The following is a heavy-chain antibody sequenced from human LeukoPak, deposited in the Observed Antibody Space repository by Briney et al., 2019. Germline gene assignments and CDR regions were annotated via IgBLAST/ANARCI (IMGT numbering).Heavy chain of an antibody. CDR1: GGSISSYY. J-gene: IGHJ4*02. Sequence: SETLSLTCTVSGGSISSYYWSWIRQPAGKGLEWIGRIYTSGSTNYNPSLKSRVTMSVDTSKNQFSLKLSSVTAADTAVYYCARAYDSSGYYPYYFDYCGQGTLVTVSS. CDR2: IYTSGST. CDR3: ARAYDSSGYYPYYFDY. V-gene: IGHV4-4*07. D-gene: IGHD3-22*01.